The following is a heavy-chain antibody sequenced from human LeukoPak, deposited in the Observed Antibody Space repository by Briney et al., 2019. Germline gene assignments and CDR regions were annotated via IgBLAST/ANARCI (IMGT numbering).Heavy chain of an antibody. Sequence: HSGGSLRLSCAASGFTFSSYAMSWVRQAPGKGLEWVSYISSSGSTIYYADSVKGRFTISRDNAKNSLYLQMNSLRAEDTAVYYCARVLDSSGPRGYDYWGQGTLVTVSS. J-gene: IGHJ4*02. D-gene: IGHD3-22*01. CDR3: ARVLDSSGPRGYDY. V-gene: IGHV3-48*03. CDR1: GFTFSSYA. CDR2: ISSSGSTI.